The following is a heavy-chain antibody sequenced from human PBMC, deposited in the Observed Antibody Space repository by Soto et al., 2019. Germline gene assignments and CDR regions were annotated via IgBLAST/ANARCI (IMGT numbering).Heavy chain of an antibody. CDR2: IYPGDSDT. CDR3: ARQPEFCSSTSCYHYYYGMDV. Sequence: GESLKISCKGSGYSFTSYWIGLVRQMAWKGLEWXGIIYPGDSDTRYSPSFQGQVTISADKSISTAYLQWSSLKASDTAMYYCARQPEFCSSTSCYHYYYGMDVWGQGTTVTVSS. D-gene: IGHD2-2*01. V-gene: IGHV5-51*01. J-gene: IGHJ6*02. CDR1: GYSFTSYW.